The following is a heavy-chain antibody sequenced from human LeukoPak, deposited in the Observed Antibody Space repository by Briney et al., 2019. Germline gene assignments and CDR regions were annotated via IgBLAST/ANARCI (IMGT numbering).Heavy chain of an antibody. D-gene: IGHD3-16*02. J-gene: IGHJ4*02. Sequence: GGSLRLSCAASGFTFSSYAMGWVRQAPGKGLEWVSAISGSGGSTYYADSVKGRFTISRDNSKNTLYLQMNSLRAEDTAVYYCAKALSFLGYFDYWGQGTLVTVSS. CDR3: AKALSFLGYFDY. V-gene: IGHV3-23*01. CDR2: ISGSGGST. CDR1: GFTFSSYA.